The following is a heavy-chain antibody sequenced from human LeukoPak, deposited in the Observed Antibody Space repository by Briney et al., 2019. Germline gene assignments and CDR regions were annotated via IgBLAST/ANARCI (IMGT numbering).Heavy chain of an antibody. V-gene: IGHV3-23*01. J-gene: IGHJ4*02. D-gene: IGHD3-3*01. CDR3: AKAGITIFGVAHPYYFDY. Sequence: GGSLRLSCAASGFTFSSYWMSWVRQAPGKGLEWVSDISGSGGSTYYADSVKGRFTISRDNSKNTLDLQMNSLRAEDTAVYYCAKAGITIFGVAHPYYFDYWGQGTLVTVSS. CDR1: GFTFSSYW. CDR2: ISGSGGST.